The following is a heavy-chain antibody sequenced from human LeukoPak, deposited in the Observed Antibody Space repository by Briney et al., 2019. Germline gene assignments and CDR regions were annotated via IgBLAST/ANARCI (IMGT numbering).Heavy chain of an antibody. CDR2: IYTSGST. J-gene: IGHJ6*03. CDR3: ARQLQPYYYMDV. D-gene: IGHD1-1*01. Sequence: PSETLSLTGTVSGGSISSYYWSWIRQPPGKGLEWIGYIYTSGSTNYNPSLKSRVTISVDTSKNQFSLKLSSVTAADTAVYYCARQLQPYYYMDVWGKGTTVTVSS. CDR1: GGSISSYY. V-gene: IGHV4-4*09.